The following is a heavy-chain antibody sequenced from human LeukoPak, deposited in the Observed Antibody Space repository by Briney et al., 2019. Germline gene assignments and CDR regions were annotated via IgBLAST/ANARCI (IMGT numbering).Heavy chain of an antibody. J-gene: IGHJ6*02. Sequence: GRSLRLSCAASGFTFSSYAIHWVRQAPGKGLEWVSSISIGSSFVYYTDSMRGRFTISRDDAKNSLYLQMDSLRVEDTAVYYCARDNYSREPVEYNGMDVWGQGTTVTVSS. D-gene: IGHD6-13*01. CDR3: ARDNYSREPVEYNGMDV. CDR1: GFTFSSYA. V-gene: IGHV3-21*01. CDR2: ISIGSSFV.